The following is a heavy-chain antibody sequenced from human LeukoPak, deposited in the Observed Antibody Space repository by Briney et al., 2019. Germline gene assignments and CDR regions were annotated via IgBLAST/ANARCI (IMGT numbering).Heavy chain of an antibody. Sequence: ASVKVSCKASGGIFTNYAFSWMRQAPGQGLEWLGGIIPLFVTAHYAQKFQGRVTITADESTSTAYMELRSLRSEDTAVYYCARGGSAYIDSDTTCLDPWGQGTLVTVAS. D-gene: IGHD5-12*01. CDR3: ARGGSAYIDSDTTCLDP. CDR2: IIPLFVTA. J-gene: IGHJ5*02. V-gene: IGHV1-69*13. CDR1: GGIFTNYA.